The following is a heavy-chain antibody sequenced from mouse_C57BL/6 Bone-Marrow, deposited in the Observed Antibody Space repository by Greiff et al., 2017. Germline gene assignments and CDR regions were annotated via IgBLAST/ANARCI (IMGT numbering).Heavy chain of an antibody. CDR1: GFTLSSYG. CDR2: ISSGGSYT. J-gene: IGHJ2*01. CDR3: ARRDWSYYFDY. Sequence: EVKLMESGGDLVKPGGSLKLSCAASGFTLSSYGMSWVRQTPDKRLEWVATISSGGSYTYYPDSVKGRFTISRDNAKNTLYLQMSSLKSEDTAMYYCARRDWSYYFDYWGQGTTLTVSS. D-gene: IGHD4-1*01. V-gene: IGHV5-6*02.